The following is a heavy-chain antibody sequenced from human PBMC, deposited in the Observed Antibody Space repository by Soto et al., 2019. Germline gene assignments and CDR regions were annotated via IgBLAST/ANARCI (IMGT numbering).Heavy chain of an antibody. CDR2: ISDDGSNK. V-gene: IGHV3-30*18. D-gene: IGHD6-19*01. Sequence: GGSLRLSCAASGFTFSRYGMHWVRQAPGKGLEWVAIISDDGSNKYYADSVKGRFTVSRDNSKNTLYLQMNSLRAEDTAVYYCAKEGEHSSGWANFDYWGQGTLVTVSS. J-gene: IGHJ4*02. CDR3: AKEGEHSSGWANFDY. CDR1: GFTFSRYG.